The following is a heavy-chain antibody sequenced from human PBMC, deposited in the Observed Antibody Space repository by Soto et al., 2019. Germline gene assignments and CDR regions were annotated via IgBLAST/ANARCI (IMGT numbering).Heavy chain of an antibody. J-gene: IGHJ5*02. CDR3: ARHVTTDYNWFDP. CDR2: IYYSGST. CDR1: GGSISSYY. Sequence: SETLSLTCTVSGGSISSYYWSWIRQPPGKGLEWIGYIYYSGSTNYNPSLKSRVTISVDTSKNQFSLKLSSVTAADTAVYYCARHVTTDYNWFDPWGQGTLVTVSS. D-gene: IGHD4-4*01. V-gene: IGHV4-59*08.